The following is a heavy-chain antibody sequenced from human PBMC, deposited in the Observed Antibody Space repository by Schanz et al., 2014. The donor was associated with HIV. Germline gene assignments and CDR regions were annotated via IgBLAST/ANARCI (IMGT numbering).Heavy chain of an antibody. CDR3: ARDLVDSSTWYDAFDI. Sequence: QVQVVQSGAEVKKPGSSVKVSCKASGGTFSSYAINWVRQAPGQGLEWMGWINPKSGDTNYAQKFQGRVTMTRDTSISTAYMEVRSLRSDDTALYFCARDLVDSSTWYDAFDIWGQGTKVTVSS. CDR2: INPKSGDT. V-gene: IGHV1-2*02. J-gene: IGHJ3*02. D-gene: IGHD6-13*01. CDR1: GGTFSSYA.